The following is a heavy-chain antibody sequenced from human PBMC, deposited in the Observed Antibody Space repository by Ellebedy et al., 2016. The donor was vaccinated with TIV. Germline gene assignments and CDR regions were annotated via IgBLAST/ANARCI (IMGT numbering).Heavy chain of an antibody. Sequence: AASVKVSCKASGYTFTGYYMHWVRQAPGQGLEWMGWINPNSGGTNYAQKFQGRVTMTRDTSISTAYMELSRLRSDDTAVYYCARSLRPYSGYDPQPVDYWGQGTLVTVSS. D-gene: IGHD5-12*01. CDR2: INPNSGGT. V-gene: IGHV1-2*02. CDR1: GYTFTGYY. J-gene: IGHJ4*02. CDR3: ARSLRPYSGYDPQPVDY.